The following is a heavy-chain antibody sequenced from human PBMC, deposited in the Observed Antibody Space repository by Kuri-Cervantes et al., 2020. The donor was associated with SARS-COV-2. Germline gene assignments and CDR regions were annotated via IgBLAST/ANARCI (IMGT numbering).Heavy chain of an antibody. CDR3: VKENSGRAPLMDV. J-gene: IGHJ6*02. CDR1: GFIFSSYG. V-gene: IGHV3-23*01. D-gene: IGHD1-26*01. Sequence: GGSLRLSCAASGFIFSSYGINWVCQAPGKGLEWVSTISESGGVTYYADSVMGRFTILRDNSKNTLYLQMNSLRADDTAVYYCVKENSGRAPLMDVWGQGTTVTVSS. CDR2: ISESGGVT.